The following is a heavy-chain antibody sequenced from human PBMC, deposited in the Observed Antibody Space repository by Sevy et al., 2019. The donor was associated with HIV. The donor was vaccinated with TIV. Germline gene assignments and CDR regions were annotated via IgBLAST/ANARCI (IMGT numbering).Heavy chain of an antibody. CDR2: ISYDGIIK. V-gene: IGHV3-30*04. CDR1: GFTFNTHA. D-gene: IGHD6-19*01. CDR3: AREGGYTSAWSPGNH. Sequence: GGSLRLSCAASGFTFNTHAMHWVRQAPGKGLEWVALISYDGIIKYYADSVKRRLTISRDNSKNTLSLQMNSLRVEDTAVYYCAREGGYTSAWSPGNHWGQGTLVTVSS. J-gene: IGHJ4*02.